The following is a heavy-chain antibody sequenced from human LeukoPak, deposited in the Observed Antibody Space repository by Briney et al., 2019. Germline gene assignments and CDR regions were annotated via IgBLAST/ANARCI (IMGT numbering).Heavy chain of an antibody. V-gene: IGHV1-8*03. CDR2: MNPNSGNT. CDR3: ARRGDDFWSGYRYYYMDV. D-gene: IGHD3-3*01. Sequence: GASVKVSCKASGYTFTSYDINWVRQATGQGLEWMGWMNPNSGNTSYAQKFQGRVTITRNTSISTAYMELSSLRSEDTAVYYCARRGDDFWSGYRYYYMDVWGKGTTVTVSS. J-gene: IGHJ6*03. CDR1: GYTFTSYD.